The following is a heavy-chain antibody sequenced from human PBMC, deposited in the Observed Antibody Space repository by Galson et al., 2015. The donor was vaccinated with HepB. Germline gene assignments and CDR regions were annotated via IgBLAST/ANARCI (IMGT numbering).Heavy chain of an antibody. CDR3: ARELYYYDSSPYDY. Sequence: LRLSCAASGFSFSDHYMDWVRQAPGKGLEWVGRSIKKANSYTTEYAASVKGRFSISRDDSKNSLYLQMNSLKAEDTAVYFCARELYYYDSSPYDYWGQGTLVTVSS. CDR1: GFSFSDHY. D-gene: IGHD3-22*01. CDR2: SIKKANSYTT. J-gene: IGHJ4*02. V-gene: IGHV3-72*01.